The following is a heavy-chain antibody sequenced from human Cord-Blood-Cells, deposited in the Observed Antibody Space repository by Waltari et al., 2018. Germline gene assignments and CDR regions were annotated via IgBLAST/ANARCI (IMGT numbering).Heavy chain of an antibody. CDR2: IYYSGST. CDR3: AGNTAMVGWFDP. V-gene: IGHV4-59*01. D-gene: IGHD5-18*01. J-gene: IGHJ5*02. CDR1: GGSISSYY. Sequence: QVQLQESGPGLVKPSETLSLTCTVSGGSISSYYWSWIRQPPGKGLEWIGYIYYSGSTNYHPSLKSRVTISVDTSKNQFSLKLSSVTAADTAVYYCAGNTAMVGWFDPWGQGTLVTVSS.